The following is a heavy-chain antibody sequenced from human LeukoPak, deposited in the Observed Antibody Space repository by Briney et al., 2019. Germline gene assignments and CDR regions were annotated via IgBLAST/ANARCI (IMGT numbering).Heavy chain of an antibody. J-gene: IGHJ5*02. Sequence: PSETLSLTCTVSGGSISSYYWSWIRQPPGKGLEWIGYIYYSGSTNYNPSLKSRVTISVDTSKNQFSLKLSSVTAADTAVYYCARLGYSYGYLNWFDPWGQGTLVTVSS. CDR2: IYYSGST. CDR1: GGSISSYY. V-gene: IGHV4-59*01. D-gene: IGHD5-18*01. CDR3: ARLGYSYGYLNWFDP.